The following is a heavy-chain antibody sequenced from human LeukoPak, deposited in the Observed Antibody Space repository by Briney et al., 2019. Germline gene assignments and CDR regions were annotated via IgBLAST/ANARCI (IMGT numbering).Heavy chain of an antibody. Sequence: SSVKVSCKASGGTFSSYTISWVRQAPGQGLEWMGRIIPIFGTANYAQKFQGRVTITTDESTSTAYMELSSLRSEDTAVYYCARAVLGYCSGGSCYGGDRFDPWGQGTLVTVSS. J-gene: IGHJ5*02. D-gene: IGHD2-15*01. CDR3: ARAVLGYCSGGSCYGGDRFDP. CDR2: IIPIFGTA. CDR1: GGTFSSYT. V-gene: IGHV1-69*05.